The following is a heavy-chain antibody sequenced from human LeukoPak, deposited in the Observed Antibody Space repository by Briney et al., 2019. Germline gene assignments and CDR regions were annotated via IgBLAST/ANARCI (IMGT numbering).Heavy chain of an antibody. CDR3: ARDHCSSTSCYTLGGFDY. Sequence: ASVKVSCKASGGTLSSYAISWVRQAPGQGLEWMGGIIPSFGTANYAQKFQGRVTITADESTSTAYMELSSLRSEDTAVYYCARDHCSSTSCYTLGGFDYWGQGTLVTVSS. V-gene: IGHV1-69*13. J-gene: IGHJ4*02. CDR1: GGTLSSYA. D-gene: IGHD2-2*02. CDR2: IIPSFGTA.